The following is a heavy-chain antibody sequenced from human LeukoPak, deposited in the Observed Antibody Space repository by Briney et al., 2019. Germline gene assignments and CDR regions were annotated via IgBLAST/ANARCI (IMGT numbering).Heavy chain of an antibody. V-gene: IGHV4-59*01. J-gene: IGHJ5*02. CDR3: AREGTSGTHLNWFDP. CDR2: IHGSGST. Sequence: SETLSLTCTVSGGSISSYYWSWIRQPPGKGLEWIGHIHGSGSTNYNPSLESRVTLSVDTSKNQFSLKLSSVTAADTAVYYCAREGTSGTHLNWFDPWGQGTLVTVSS. CDR1: GGSISSYY. D-gene: IGHD1-1*01.